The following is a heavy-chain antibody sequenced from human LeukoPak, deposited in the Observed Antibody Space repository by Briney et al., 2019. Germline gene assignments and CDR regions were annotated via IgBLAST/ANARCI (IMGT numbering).Heavy chain of an antibody. CDR2: IYFSGST. CDR1: GGSISSYY. V-gene: IGHV4-59*01. J-gene: IGHJ4*02. CDR3: ARESAVSFDY. Sequence: SETLSLTCSVSGGSISSYYWSWIRQPPGKGLEWIGYIYFSGSTNYNPTLKTQVTISVDTSKNQFSLNLSSVTAADTAVYYCARESAVSFDYWGQGALVTVSS.